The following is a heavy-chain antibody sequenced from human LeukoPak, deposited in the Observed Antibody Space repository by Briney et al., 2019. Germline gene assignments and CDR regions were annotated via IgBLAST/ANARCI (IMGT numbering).Heavy chain of an antibody. D-gene: IGHD6-19*01. CDR2: IYYSGST. CDR3: ARHIAVAGTDWFDP. J-gene: IGHJ5*02. CDR1: GGSISSSSYY. Sequence: SETLSLTCTVSGGSISSSSYYWGWIRQPPGKGLEWIGRIYYSGSTYYNPSLKSRVTISVDTSKNQFSLKLSSVTAADTAVYYCARHIAVAGTDWFDPWGQGTLVTVSS. V-gene: IGHV4-39*01.